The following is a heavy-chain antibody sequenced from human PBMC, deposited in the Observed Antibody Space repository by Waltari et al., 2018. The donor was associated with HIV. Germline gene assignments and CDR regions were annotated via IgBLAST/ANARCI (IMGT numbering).Heavy chain of an antibody. J-gene: IGHJ4*02. Sequence: VQLEQWGTGLLKPSETLSLTCAVYGGSLSGFLWSWVRQPPGKGLEWIGDIVHAGTTNYNPALKSRATVSITGSKNQFSLKLNSMTAADTGVYYCARLEALLPGVVIVRDVWGQGTLVTVSS. CDR3: ARLEALLPGVVIVRDV. CDR2: IVHAGTT. V-gene: IGHV4-34*02. D-gene: IGHD3-3*01. CDR1: GGSLSGFL.